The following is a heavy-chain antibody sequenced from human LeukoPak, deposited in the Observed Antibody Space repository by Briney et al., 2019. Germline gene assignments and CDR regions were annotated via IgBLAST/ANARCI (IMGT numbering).Heavy chain of an antibody. D-gene: IGHD2-15*01. J-gene: IGHJ4*02. CDR2: INPNSGGT. CDR1: GYTFTGYY. Sequence: GASVKVSCKDSGYTFTGYYMHWVRQAPGQGLEWMGRINPNSGGTNYAQKFQGRVTMTRDTSISTAYMELSRPRSNDTAVYYCAIYCSGGSCYSVYWGQGTLVTVSS. V-gene: IGHV1-2*06. CDR3: AIYCSGGSCYSVY.